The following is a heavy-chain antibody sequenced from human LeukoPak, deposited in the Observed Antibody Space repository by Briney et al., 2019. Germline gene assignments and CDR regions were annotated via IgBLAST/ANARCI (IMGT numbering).Heavy chain of an antibody. J-gene: IGHJ5*02. CDR2: IYHSGST. V-gene: IGHV4-38-2*02. CDR3: ARDSGTTGEVKFDP. D-gene: IGHD3-10*01. CDR1: GYSINSGYY. Sequence: PSETLSLTCTVSGYSINSGYYWGWIRQPPGKGLEWIGSIYHSGSTYYNPSLKSRVTISVDTSKNQFSLRLRFVTAADTAVYYCARDSGTTGEVKFDPWGQGTLVTVSS.